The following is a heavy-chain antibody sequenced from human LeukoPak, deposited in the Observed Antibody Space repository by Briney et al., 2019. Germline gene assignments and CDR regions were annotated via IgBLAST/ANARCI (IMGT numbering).Heavy chain of an antibody. Sequence: SETLSLTCAVYGGSFSGYYWSWIRQPPGKGLEWIGEINHSGSTNYNPSLKSRVTISVDTSKNQFSLKLSSVTAADTAVYYCARGGGSYYYWGQGTLVTVSS. J-gene: IGHJ4*02. CDR1: GGSFSGYY. CDR3: ARGGGSYYY. V-gene: IGHV4-34*01. D-gene: IGHD1-26*01. CDR2: INHSGST.